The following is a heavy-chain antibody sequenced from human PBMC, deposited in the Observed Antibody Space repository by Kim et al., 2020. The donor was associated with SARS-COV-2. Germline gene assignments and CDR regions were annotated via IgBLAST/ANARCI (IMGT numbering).Heavy chain of an antibody. V-gene: IGHV1-69*13. CDR3: AREGGYSGSYLEWFDP. CDR2: IIPIFGTA. J-gene: IGHJ5*02. Sequence: SVKVSCKASGGTFSSYAISWVRQAPGQGLEWMGGIIPIFGTANYAQKFQGRVTITADESTSTAYMELSSLRSEDTAVYYCAREGGYSGSYLEWFDPWGQGTLVTVSS. D-gene: IGHD1-26*01. CDR1: GGTFSSYA.